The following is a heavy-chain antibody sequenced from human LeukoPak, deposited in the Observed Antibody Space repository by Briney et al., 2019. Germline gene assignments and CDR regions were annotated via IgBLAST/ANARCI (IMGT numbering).Heavy chain of an antibody. J-gene: IGHJ6*02. CDR1: GYTFTSYD. V-gene: IGHV1-8*01. CDR2: MNPNSGNT. Sequence: ASVQFSFKASGYTFTSYDINWVRPATGQGLEWMGWMNPNSGNTGYAQKFQGRVTMTRNTSISTAYMELSSLRSEDTAVYYCARVPPTQKLTYYYGMDVWGQGTTVTVSS. CDR3: ARVPPTQKLTYYYGMDV. D-gene: IGHD3-16*01.